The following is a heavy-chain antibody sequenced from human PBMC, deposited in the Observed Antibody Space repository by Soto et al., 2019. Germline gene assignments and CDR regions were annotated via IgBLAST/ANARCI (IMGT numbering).Heavy chain of an antibody. CDR3: ATEYSSKFLGVFDY. CDR1: GGSISSGGYY. Sequence: QVQLQESGPGLVKPSQTLSLTCTVSGGSISSGGYYWSWIRQHPGKGLEWIGYIYYSGSTYYNPSLKSPITLPVDTSKIHCSLKLSSVTAADTAVYYWATEYSSKFLGVFDYWGQGTLVTVSS. CDR2: IYYSGST. J-gene: IGHJ4*02. D-gene: IGHD6-6*01. V-gene: IGHV4-31*01.